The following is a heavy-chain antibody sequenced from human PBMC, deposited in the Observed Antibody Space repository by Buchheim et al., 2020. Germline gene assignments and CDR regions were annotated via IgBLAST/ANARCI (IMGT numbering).Heavy chain of an antibody. Sequence: QVQLVESGGGLVQPGRSLRLSCAASGFTFSSYGMPWVRQAPGKGLEWVAVIWYDGSNKYYADSVKGRFTISRDNSKNTLYLQMNSLRAEDTAVYYCARDGLDCSSTSCYGYYDYYYGMDVWGQGTT. J-gene: IGHJ6*02. V-gene: IGHV3-33*01. CDR3: ARDGLDCSSTSCYGYYDYYYGMDV. CDR2: IWYDGSNK. CDR1: GFTFSSYG. D-gene: IGHD2-2*01.